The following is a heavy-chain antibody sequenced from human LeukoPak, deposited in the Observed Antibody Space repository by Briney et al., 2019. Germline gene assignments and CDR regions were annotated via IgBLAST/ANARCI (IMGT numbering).Heavy chain of an antibody. CDR1: GFTFSSCG. CDR2: IWYDGSNK. J-gene: IGHJ3*02. V-gene: IGHV3-33*01. D-gene: IGHD6-13*01. CDR3: ARDQYSSGWWFTDAFDI. Sequence: PGRSLRLSCAASGFTFSSCGMHWVRQAPGKGLEWVAVIWYDGSNKYYADSVKGRFTISRDNSKNTLYLQMNSLRAEDTVVYYCARDQYSSGWWFTDAFDIWGQGTMVTVSS.